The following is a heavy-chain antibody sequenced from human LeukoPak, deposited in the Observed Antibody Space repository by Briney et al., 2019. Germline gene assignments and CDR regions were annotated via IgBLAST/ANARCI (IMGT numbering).Heavy chain of an antibody. CDR1: GYTFTGYY. V-gene: IGHV1-2*02. CDR3: ARGDSSGWPAYYYYYMDV. D-gene: IGHD6-19*01. CDR2: INPNSGGT. Sequence: ASVKVSCKASGYTFTGYYMHWVRQASGQGLEWMGWINPNSGGTNYAQKFQGRVTMTRDTSISTAYMELSRLRSDDTAVYYCARGDSSGWPAYYYYYMDVWGKGTTVTVSS. J-gene: IGHJ6*03.